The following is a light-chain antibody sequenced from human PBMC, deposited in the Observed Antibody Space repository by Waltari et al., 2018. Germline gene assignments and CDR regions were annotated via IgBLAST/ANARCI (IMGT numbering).Light chain of an antibody. CDR3: YSADGSGDLGV. J-gene: IGLJ3*02. CDR1: ALPNKY. Sequence: YELTQPPSVSVSPGPTARITCSGAALPNKYAFWYQQKSGQAPVLVIYDDDKRPSGIPERFSGSSSGSMATLTITGAQVGDEADYYCYSADGSGDLGVFGGGTKVTVL. V-gene: IGLV3-10*01. CDR2: DDD.